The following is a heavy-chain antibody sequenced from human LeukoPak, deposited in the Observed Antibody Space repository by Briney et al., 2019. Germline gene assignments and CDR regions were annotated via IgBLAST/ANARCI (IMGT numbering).Heavy chain of an antibody. V-gene: IGHV3-7*01. Sequence: GGSLRLSCAASGFTFSSYWMSWVRQAPGKGLEWVANIKQDGSEEYYVDSVKGRFTISRDNAKNSLYLQMNSLRAEDTAVYYCARVGGGGWLDYYYYGMDVWGQGTTVTVSS. CDR1: GFTFSSYW. D-gene: IGHD6-19*01. CDR3: ARVGGGGWLDYYYYGMDV. CDR2: IKQDGSEE. J-gene: IGHJ6*02.